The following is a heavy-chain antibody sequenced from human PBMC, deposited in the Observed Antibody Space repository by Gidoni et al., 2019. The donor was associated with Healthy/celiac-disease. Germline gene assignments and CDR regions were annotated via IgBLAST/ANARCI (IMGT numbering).Heavy chain of an antibody. J-gene: IGHJ1*01. D-gene: IGHD3-10*01. CDR3: ASVRGEYFQH. CDR2: IYSGGST. Sequence: EVQLVENGGGLIQPGGSLRLTCAASGFTVRSNYMSWVRQAPGKGLDGVSVIYSGGSTYYADSVKGRFTISRDNSKNTLYLQMNSLRAEDTAVYYCASVRGEYFQHWGQGTLVTVSS. CDR1: GFTVRSNY. V-gene: IGHV3-53*02.